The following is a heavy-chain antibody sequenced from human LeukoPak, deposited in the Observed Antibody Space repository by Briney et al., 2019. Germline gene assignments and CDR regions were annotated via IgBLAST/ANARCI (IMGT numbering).Heavy chain of an antibody. J-gene: IGHJ3*02. CDR3: ARQGYDILTGYIDAFDI. CDR1: GGSISSYY. Sequence: SETLSLTCTVYGGSISSYYSSWIRQPPGKGLEWIGYISYSGSTNYNPSLESRVTISIDTSKNQFSLKLRSVTAADTAIYYCARQGYDILTGYIDAFDIWGQGTMVTVSS. D-gene: IGHD3-9*01. CDR2: ISYSGST. V-gene: IGHV4-59*08.